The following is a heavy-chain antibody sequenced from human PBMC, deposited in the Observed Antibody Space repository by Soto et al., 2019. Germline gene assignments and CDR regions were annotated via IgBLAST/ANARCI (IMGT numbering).Heavy chain of an antibody. J-gene: IGHJ6*02. D-gene: IGHD2-15*01. CDR1: GYTFTSYY. CDR3: ARGDPILGYCSGGSCTDYYYGMDV. CDR2: INPSGGST. Sequence: GASVKVSCKASGYTFTSYYMHWVRQAPGQGLEWMGIINPSGGSTSYAQKFQGRVTMTRDTSTSTVYMELSSLRSEDTAVYYCARGDPILGYCSGGSCTDYYYGMDVWGQGTTVTVSS. V-gene: IGHV1-46*01.